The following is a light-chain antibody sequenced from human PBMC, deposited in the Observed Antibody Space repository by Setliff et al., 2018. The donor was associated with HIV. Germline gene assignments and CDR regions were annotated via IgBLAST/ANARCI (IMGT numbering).Light chain of an antibody. CDR2: LNS. J-gene: IGLJ1*01. CDR3: QSYDSSLSGSYV. Sequence: QSALTQPPSVSGAPGQRVTISCTGSSPNIGAGYDVHWYQQLPGTVPRLLIYLNSNRPSGVPDRFSGSKSGTSASLAITGLQAEDEADYYCQSYDSSLSGSYVVGTGTKV. CDR1: SPNIGAGYD. V-gene: IGLV1-40*01.